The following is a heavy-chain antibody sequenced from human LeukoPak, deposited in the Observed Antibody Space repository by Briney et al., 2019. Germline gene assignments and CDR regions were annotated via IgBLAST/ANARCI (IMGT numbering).Heavy chain of an antibody. J-gene: IGHJ4*02. CDR1: GFIFSDHP. CDR2: IGSDGTKK. V-gene: IGHV3-30*04. CDR3: ARQMTSTRLFDS. Sequence: GRSLRLSCVASGFIFSDHPFHWVRQSPDKGLEWVALIGSDGTKKYYADSVQGRFTVPRENSKNTLFLQMNTLRADDTAVYFCARQMTSTRLFDSWGQGTLVTVSS. D-gene: IGHD5/OR15-5a*01.